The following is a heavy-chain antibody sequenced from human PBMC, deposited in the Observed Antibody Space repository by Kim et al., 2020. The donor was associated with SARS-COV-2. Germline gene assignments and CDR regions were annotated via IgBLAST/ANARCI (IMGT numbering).Heavy chain of an antibody. CDR3: AKVYVPYCSSTSCYVHYYYYYGMDV. CDR2: ISGSGGST. D-gene: IGHD2-2*01. J-gene: IGHJ6*02. CDR1: GFTFSSYA. Sequence: GGSLRLSCAASGFTFSSYAMSWVRQAPGKGLEWVSAISGSGGSTYYADSVKGRFTISRDNSKNTLYLQMNSLRAEDTAVYYCAKVYVPYCSSTSCYVHYYYYYGMDVWGQGTTVTVSS. V-gene: IGHV3-23*01.